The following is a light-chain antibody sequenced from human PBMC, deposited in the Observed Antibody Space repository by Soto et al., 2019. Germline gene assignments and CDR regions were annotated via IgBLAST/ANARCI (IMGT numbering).Light chain of an antibody. CDR1: QSVSSSY. J-gene: IGKJ1*01. CDR2: GAS. V-gene: IGKV3-20*01. CDR3: QQYGSTYWT. Sequence: EIVLTQSPGTLSLSPGERATLSCRASQSVSSSYLAWYQQKPGQAPRPLIYGASSRATGIPDSFSGSGTGTDFTLSISRLEPEDFAEYYCQQYGSTYWTFGQGTKLEIK.